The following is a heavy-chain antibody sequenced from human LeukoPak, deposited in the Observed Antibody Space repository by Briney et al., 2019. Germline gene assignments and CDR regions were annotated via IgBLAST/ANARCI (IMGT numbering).Heavy chain of an antibody. V-gene: IGHV1-18*01. CDR2: ISAYNGNT. CDR1: GYTFTSHG. Sequence: ASVKVSCKASGYTFTSHGISWVRQAPGQGLEWMGWISAYNGNTNYAQKLQGRVTMTTDTSTSTAYMELRSLRSDDTAVYYCARDDRQIVATIEPDYWGQGTLVTVSS. D-gene: IGHD5-12*01. CDR3: ARDDRQIVATIEPDY. J-gene: IGHJ4*02.